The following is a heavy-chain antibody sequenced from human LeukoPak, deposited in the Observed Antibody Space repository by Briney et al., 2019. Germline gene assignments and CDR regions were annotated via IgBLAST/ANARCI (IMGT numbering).Heavy chain of an antibody. CDR3: ARQFHGSGYVDDL. J-gene: IGHJ5*02. CDR2: IYYSGTT. CDR1: GGSISSSSYY. V-gene: IGHV4-39*01. Sequence: SETLSLTCSVSGGSISSSSYYWGWIRRPPGKGLEWVASIYYSGTTHYNPSLKSRVTMSVDTSKNQFSLKLSAVTAADTAVYYCARQFHGSGYVDDLWGQGTLVTVSS. D-gene: IGHD5-12*01.